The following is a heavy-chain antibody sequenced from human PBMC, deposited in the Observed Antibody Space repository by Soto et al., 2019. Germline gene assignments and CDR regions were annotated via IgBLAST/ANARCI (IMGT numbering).Heavy chain of an antibody. CDR3: ARHSARNVFDP. Sequence: SETLSLTCIVSGGSISNSSYYWGWIRQPPGKGLEWIGSIYYSGSTYYNPSLKSRVTISVDTSKNQFSLKLSSVTAADTAVFFCARHSARNVFDPWGQGTLVTVSS. D-gene: IGHD6-6*01. V-gene: IGHV4-39*01. CDR1: GGSISNSSYY. CDR2: IYYSGST. J-gene: IGHJ5*02.